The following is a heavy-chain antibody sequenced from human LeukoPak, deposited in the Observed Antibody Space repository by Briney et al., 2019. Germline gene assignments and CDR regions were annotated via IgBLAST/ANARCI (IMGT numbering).Heavy chain of an antibody. CDR1: GFTFSDYY. Sequence: GGPLRLSCAASGFTFSDYYMSWIRQAPGKGLEWVSYISSSGSTIYYADSVKGRFTISRDNAKNSLYLQMNSLRAEDTAVYYCATVDSDYYYMDVWGKGTTVTVSS. V-gene: IGHV3-11*04. CDR3: ATVDSDYYYMDV. J-gene: IGHJ6*03. CDR2: ISSSGSTI. D-gene: IGHD3-9*01.